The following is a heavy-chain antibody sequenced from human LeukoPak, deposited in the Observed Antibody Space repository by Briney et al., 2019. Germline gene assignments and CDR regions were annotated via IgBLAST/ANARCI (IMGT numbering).Heavy chain of an antibody. V-gene: IGHV4-38-2*02. CDR1: GYSISSGYY. CDR3: ARVGGHDYGDRRFDP. D-gene: IGHD4-17*01. Sequence: SETLSLTCTVPGYSISSGYYWGWIRQPPGKGLEWIGSIYHSGSTYYNPSLKSRVTISVDTSKNQFSLKLSSVTAADTAVYYCARVGGHDYGDRRFDPWGQGTLVTVSS. CDR2: IYHSGST. J-gene: IGHJ5*02.